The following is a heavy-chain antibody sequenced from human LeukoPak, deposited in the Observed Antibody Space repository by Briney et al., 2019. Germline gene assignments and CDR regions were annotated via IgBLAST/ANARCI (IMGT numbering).Heavy chain of an antibody. V-gene: IGHV1-69*04. CDR3: ASTPRGCSGGSCYSWDYYYGMDV. D-gene: IGHD2-15*01. J-gene: IGHJ6*02. Sequence: SVKVSCKASGGTFSSYAISWVRQAPGQGLEWMGRIISILGIANYAQKFQGRVTITADKSTSTAYMELSSLRSEDTAVYYYASTPRGCSGGSCYSWDYYYGMDVWGQGTTVTVSS. CDR1: GGTFSSYA. CDR2: IISILGIA.